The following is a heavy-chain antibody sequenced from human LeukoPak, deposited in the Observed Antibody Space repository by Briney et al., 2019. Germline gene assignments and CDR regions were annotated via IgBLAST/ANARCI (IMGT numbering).Heavy chain of an antibody. CDR2: IDRDGSNP. D-gene: IGHD6-19*01. V-gene: IGHV3-74*01. Sequence: GGSLRLSCAASGFTFSNYWMHWVRQIPGKGPVWVSRIDRDGSNPGYADSVRGRFTIFRDNAKNTLYLQMNSLRFEDTAVYYCARALAGRGYMDHWGQGDLVTVSS. CDR3: ARALAGRGYMDH. CDR1: GFTFSNYW. J-gene: IGHJ4*02.